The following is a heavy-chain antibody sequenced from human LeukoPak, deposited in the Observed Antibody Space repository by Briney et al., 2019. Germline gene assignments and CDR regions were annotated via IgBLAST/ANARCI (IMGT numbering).Heavy chain of an antibody. CDR3: ATTGRTYYFDY. V-gene: IGHV1-46*01. Sequence: ASVKVSSKASGYTFAGYYMHWVRQAPGQGLEWMGIINPSGGSTSYAQKFQGRVTTTRDTSTSTVYMELSSLRSEDTAVYYCATTGRTYYFDYWGQGTLVTVSS. CDR1: GYTFAGYY. D-gene: IGHD4-17*01. CDR2: INPSGGST. J-gene: IGHJ4*02.